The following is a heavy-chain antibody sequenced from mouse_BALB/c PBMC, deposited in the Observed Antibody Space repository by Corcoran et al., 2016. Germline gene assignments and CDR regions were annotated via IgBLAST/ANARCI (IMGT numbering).Heavy chain of an antibody. D-gene: IGHD1-1*01. V-gene: IGHV1-76*01. CDR3: ARDYVSSFRFDY. CDR1: GYIFTSYW. Sequence: QVQLKQSGAELVRHGASVKLSCKTSGYIFTSYWIHRVKQRSGQGREWIARIYPGTGSTYYNEKFKGKATLTAEKSSSTAYMQLSSLKSEDSAVYFCARDYVSSFRFDYWGQGTTLTVSS. CDR2: IYPGTGST. J-gene: IGHJ2*01.